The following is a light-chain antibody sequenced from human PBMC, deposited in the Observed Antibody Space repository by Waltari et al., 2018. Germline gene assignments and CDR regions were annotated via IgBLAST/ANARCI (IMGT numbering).Light chain of an antibody. V-gene: IGLV2-11*01. CDR2: DVS. J-gene: IGLJ1*01. CDR3: CSYVDTYTYV. CDR1: SRDVGGSHF. Sequence: QSALTQPRSASGPPGQSVTISCTGTSRDVGGSHFVSWFQQRPGSAPKLLIYDVSERPPGVPDRFSGSKSANTASLTIAGLQAEDEADYYCCSYVDTYTYVFGPGTRVIVL.